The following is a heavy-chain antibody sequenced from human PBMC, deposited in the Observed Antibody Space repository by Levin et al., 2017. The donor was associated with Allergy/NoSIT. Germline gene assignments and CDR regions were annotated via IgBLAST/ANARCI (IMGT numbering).Heavy chain of an antibody. CDR2: LYWNENI. D-gene: IGHD3-22*01. CDR3: VHKGHDYDSVGFDY. V-gene: IGHV2-5*04. J-gene: IGHJ4*02. Sequence: SGPTLVKPTQTLTLTCTFSGFSLSDSGVGVGWIRQPPGEALEWLALLYWNENIRYSPFLESRRTVTKDTSKNHVVLTMTNMYPADTGTYDCVHKGHDYDSVGFDYWGQGSLVTVSS. CDR1: GFSLSDSGVG.